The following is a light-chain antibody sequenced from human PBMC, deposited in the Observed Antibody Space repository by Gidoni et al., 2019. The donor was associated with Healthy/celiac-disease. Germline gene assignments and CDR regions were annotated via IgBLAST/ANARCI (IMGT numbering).Light chain of an antibody. CDR3: QSYDSSLSGSV. CDR1: SSNTGAGYD. Sequence: QSVLPQPPSVSGAPGPRVTISCTGSSSNTGAGYDVPWYQQLPGTAPKLLIYGNSNRPAGVPDRFSGSKSGTAASLAITGLQAEDEADYYCQSYDSSLSGSVFGGGTKLTVL. CDR2: GNS. V-gene: IGLV1-40*01. J-gene: IGLJ2*01.